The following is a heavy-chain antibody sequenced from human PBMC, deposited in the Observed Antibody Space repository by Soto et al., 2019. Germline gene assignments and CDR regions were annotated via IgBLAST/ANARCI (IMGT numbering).Heavy chain of an antibody. Sequence: QLQESGPGLVKPSQTLSLTCTVSGASINNNDYYWSWIRQTPGKGLEWIGYVYYSGTTDYIPSLKRRLSRSIDKSQNQFTLKMNSVTAADTATYYCARMSYFYDKWYFDLWGRGTLVTVSS. CDR1: GASINNNDYY. V-gene: IGHV4-30-4*01. J-gene: IGHJ2*01. CDR3: ARMSYFYDKWYFDL. D-gene: IGHD3-22*01. CDR2: VYYSGTT.